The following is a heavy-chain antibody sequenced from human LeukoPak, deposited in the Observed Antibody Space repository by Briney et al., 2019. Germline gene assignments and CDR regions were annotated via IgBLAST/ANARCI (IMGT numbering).Heavy chain of an antibody. D-gene: IGHD3-10*01. Sequence: SETLSLTCAVYGGSFSGYYWSWIRHPPGKGLEWIGEINHSGSTNYNPSLKSRVTISVDTSKNQFSLKLSSVTAADTAVYYCAREAGVKYYYGSGSYLPGYYMDVWGKGTTVTVSS. J-gene: IGHJ6*03. CDR1: GGSFSGYY. CDR3: AREAGVKYYYGSGSYLPGYYMDV. CDR2: INHSGST. V-gene: IGHV4-34*01.